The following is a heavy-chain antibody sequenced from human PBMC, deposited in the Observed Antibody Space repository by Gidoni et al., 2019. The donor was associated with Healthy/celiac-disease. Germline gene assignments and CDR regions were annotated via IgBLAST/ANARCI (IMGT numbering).Heavy chain of an antibody. CDR2: INPSGGST. CDR1: GYTFTSYY. J-gene: IGHJ4*02. CDR3: ARVSRDGYNSLLPFDY. V-gene: IGHV1-46*01. Sequence: QVHLVQSGAEVKKPGASVKVSCKASGYTFTSYYMHWVRQAPGQGLEWMGIINPSGGSTSYAQKFQGRVTMTRDTSTSTVDMELSSLRSEDTAVYYCARVSRDGYNSLLPFDYWGQGTLVTVSS. D-gene: IGHD5-12*01.